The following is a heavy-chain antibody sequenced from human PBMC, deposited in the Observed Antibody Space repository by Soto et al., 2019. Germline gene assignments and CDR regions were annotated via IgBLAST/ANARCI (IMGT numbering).Heavy chain of an antibody. CDR1: GGSFSGYY. V-gene: IGHV4-34*01. J-gene: IGHJ5*02. Sequence: SETLSLTCAVYGGSFSGYYWSWIRQPPGKGLEWIGEINHSGSTNYNPSLKSRVTISVDTSKNQFSLKLSSVTAADTAVYYCARGKSSSSVGWFDPWGQGTLVTVSS. CDR3: ARGKSSSSVGWFDP. CDR2: INHSGST. D-gene: IGHD6-13*01.